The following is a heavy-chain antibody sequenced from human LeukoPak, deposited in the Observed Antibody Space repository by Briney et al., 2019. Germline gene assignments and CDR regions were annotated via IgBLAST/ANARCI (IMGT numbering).Heavy chain of an antibody. CDR1: GFDLNTYE. CDR3: ARGDPHADP. J-gene: IGHJ5*02. Sequence: QPGGSLRLSCAASGFDLNTYEMNWVRQAPGKGLEWIADITISGHTKNYADSVKGRFTISRDNAGTSLYLQMNSLRVEDTGVYYCARGDPHADPWGQGTLVTVSS. CDR2: ITISGHTK. V-gene: IGHV3-48*03.